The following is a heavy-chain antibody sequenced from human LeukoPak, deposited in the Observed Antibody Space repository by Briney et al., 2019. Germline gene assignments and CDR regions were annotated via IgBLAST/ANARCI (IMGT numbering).Heavy chain of an antibody. J-gene: IGHJ4*02. V-gene: IGHV4-39*01. Sequence: PSETLSLTCTVSGGSISSSSYYWGWIRQPPGKGLEWIGSIYYSGSTYYNPSLKSRVTISVDTSKNQLSLKLSSVTAADTAVYYCARRDYYGSGSYYNFDYWGQGTLVTVSS. D-gene: IGHD3-10*01. CDR2: IYYSGST. CDR1: GGSISSSSYY. CDR3: ARRDYYGSGSYYNFDY.